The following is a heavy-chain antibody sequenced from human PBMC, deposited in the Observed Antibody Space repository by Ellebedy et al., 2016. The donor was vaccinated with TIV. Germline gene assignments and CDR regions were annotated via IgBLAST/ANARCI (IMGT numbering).Heavy chain of an antibody. CDR1: GFAFSNYW. Sequence: GESLKISXAASGFAFSNYWMSWVRQAPGKGLEWVANIKQDGSEKYYVDSVKGRFTISRDNAENSLYLQMNSLRAEDTAVYYCARDETVTTSAFDYWGQGTLVTVSS. CDR2: IKQDGSEK. J-gene: IGHJ4*02. CDR3: ARDETVTTSAFDY. V-gene: IGHV3-7*01. D-gene: IGHD4-11*01.